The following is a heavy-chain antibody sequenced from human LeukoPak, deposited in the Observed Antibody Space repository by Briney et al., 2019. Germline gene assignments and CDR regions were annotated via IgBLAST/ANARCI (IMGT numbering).Heavy chain of an antibody. Sequence: SETLSLTCTVSGGSVSSGSYYWSWIRQPPGKGLEWIGYIYYNGSTNYNPSPKSRVTISVDTSKNQFSLKLSSVTAADTAVYYCARSITIFGVVRQVDYWGQGTLVTVSS. CDR3: ARSITIFGVVRQVDY. CDR1: GGSVSSGSYY. V-gene: IGHV4-61*01. D-gene: IGHD3-3*01. J-gene: IGHJ4*02. CDR2: IYYNGST.